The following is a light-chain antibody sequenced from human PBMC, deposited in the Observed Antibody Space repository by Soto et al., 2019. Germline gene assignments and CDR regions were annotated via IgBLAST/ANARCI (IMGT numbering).Light chain of an antibody. J-gene: IGKJ1*01. V-gene: IGKV3D-15*01. Sequence: EIVMTQSPATLSVSVGGRATLSCRASQSIRTNLAWYQQKPGQAPRLLIYDASTRATGIPARFSGSGCGTEFTLTIRSLQSEDFAVYYCQQYNNWRSFGQGTKVDNK. CDR2: DAS. CDR3: QQYNNWRS. CDR1: QSIRTN.